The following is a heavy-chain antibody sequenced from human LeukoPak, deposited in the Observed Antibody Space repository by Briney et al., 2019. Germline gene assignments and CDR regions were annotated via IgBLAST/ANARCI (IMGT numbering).Heavy chain of an antibody. D-gene: IGHD5-18*01. Sequence: ASVKVSCKASGYTFTSDDINWVRRATGHGLEGMGWMNPNSGNSGSAQRFQGRVTMTRNASIRTAHMQLSSLISGDTAVYFCARSNTGASGFDYWGQGTLVTVSS. CDR3: ARSNTGASGFDY. CDR2: MNPNSGNS. J-gene: IGHJ4*02. CDR1: GYTFTSDD. V-gene: IGHV1-8*01.